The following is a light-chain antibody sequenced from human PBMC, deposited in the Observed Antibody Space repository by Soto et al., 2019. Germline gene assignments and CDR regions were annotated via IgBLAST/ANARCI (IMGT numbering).Light chain of an antibody. CDR1: QSISSY. V-gene: IGKV1-39*01. CDR2: AAS. Sequence: EIQMTQSPASLSASVGDRVTITCRASQSISSYLTWFQQKPRKAPKLLIYAASSLPSGVPSRFSGSGSGTDFTLTISSLQPEDFATYYCQQTYSLPLTFGGGTKVDIK. J-gene: IGKJ4*01. CDR3: QQTYSLPLT.